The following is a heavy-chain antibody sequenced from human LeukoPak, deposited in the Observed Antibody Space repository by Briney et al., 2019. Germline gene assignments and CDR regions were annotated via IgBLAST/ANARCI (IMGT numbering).Heavy chain of an antibody. J-gene: IGHJ4*02. CDR3: ASHYDTSWYHYFVF. V-gene: IGHV3-30-3*01. Sequence: LTCTVFGDSISSYYWSWIRQPPGKGLEWVAVISYDGSNKYYADSVKGRLTISRDSYKNTLYLHMNSLRAEDTAVYYCASHYDTSWYHYFVFRGEGALVTVSS. D-gene: IGHD3-22*01. CDR1: GDSISSYY. CDR2: ISYDGSNK.